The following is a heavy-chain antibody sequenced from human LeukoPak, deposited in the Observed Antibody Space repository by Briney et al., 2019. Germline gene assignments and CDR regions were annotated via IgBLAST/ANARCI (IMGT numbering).Heavy chain of an antibody. CDR2: INHSGST. CDR1: GGSFSGYC. CDR3: ARDSGGSGYLWFDP. J-gene: IGHJ5*02. D-gene: IGHD3-3*01. Sequence: SETLSLTCTVYGGSFSGYCWSWIRQPPGKGLEWIGEINHSGSTNYNPSLKSRVSISVDASKNQFSLRLNSVTAADTAVYYCARDSGGSGYLWFDPWGQGTLVTVSS. V-gene: IGHV4-34*01.